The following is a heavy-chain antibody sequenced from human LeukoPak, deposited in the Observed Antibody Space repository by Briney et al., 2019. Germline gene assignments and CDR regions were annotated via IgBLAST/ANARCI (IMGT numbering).Heavy chain of an antibody. CDR3: ARDLLDSGSYLTVDYFDY. CDR1: GGSISSYY. D-gene: IGHD1-26*01. Sequence: PSETLSLTCTVSGGSISSYYWSWIRQPPGKGLEWIGYIYTSGSTNYNPSLKSRVTTSVDTSKNQFSLKLSSVTAADTAVYYCARDLLDSGSYLTVDYFDYWGQGTLVTVSS. J-gene: IGHJ4*02. V-gene: IGHV4-4*08. CDR2: IYTSGST.